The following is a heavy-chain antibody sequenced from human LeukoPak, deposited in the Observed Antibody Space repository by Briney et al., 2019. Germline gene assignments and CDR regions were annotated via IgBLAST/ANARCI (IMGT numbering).Heavy chain of an antibody. V-gene: IGHV1-8*03. CDR1: GYTFTSYD. D-gene: IGHD2-15*01. J-gene: IGHJ1*01. CDR2: MNPNSGNT. Sequence: ASVKVSCKASGYTFTSYDINWVRQATGQGLEWMGWMNPNSGNTGYAQKFQGRVTITRNTSISTAYMELSSLRSEDTAVYYCARAASPGLFEYFQHWGQGTLVTVSS. CDR3: ARAASPGLFEYFQH.